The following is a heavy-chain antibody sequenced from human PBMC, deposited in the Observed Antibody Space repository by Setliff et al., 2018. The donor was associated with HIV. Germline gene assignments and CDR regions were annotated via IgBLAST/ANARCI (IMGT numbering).Heavy chain of an antibody. D-gene: IGHD3-22*01. CDR2: ISGGGGKT. CDR3: AKDRYYYDSSGPTVQVAYYFDY. Sequence: GGSLRLSCAASGFTFSNFAMSWVRQAPGKGLEWVSAISGGGGKTDYADSVEGRFTISRDNSKNTLYLQMNSLRAEDTAVYYCAKDRYYYDSSGPTVQVAYYFDYWGQGTLVTV. J-gene: IGHJ4*02. CDR1: GFTFSNFA. V-gene: IGHV3-23*01.